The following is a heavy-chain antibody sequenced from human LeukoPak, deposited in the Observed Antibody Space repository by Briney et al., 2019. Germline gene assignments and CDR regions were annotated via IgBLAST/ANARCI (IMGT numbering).Heavy chain of an antibody. J-gene: IGHJ3*02. CDR1: GGSISSYY. CDR2: IYTSGST. CDR3: ARESLRYCSSTSCYAHAFDI. V-gene: IGHV4-4*07. Sequence: SETLSLTCTVSGGSISSYYWSWIRQPAGKGLEWIGRIYTSGSTNYNPSLKSRVTMPVDTSKNQFSLKLSSVTAADTAVYYCARESLRYCSSTSCYAHAFDIWGQGTMVTVSS. D-gene: IGHD2-2*01.